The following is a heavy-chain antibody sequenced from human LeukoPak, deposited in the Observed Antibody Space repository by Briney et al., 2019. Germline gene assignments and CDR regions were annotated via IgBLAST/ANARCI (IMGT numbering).Heavy chain of an antibody. CDR2: IYYTGTT. V-gene: IGHV4-59*01. Sequence: SETLSLTCTVSGGSISSDYWSRLRQPPGKGLEWMGNIYYTGTTNYHPSLKSRVTISVDTSKIQFSLKLSSVTAADTAVYYCAKTATVTTRYGLDVWGQGTTVIVSS. J-gene: IGHJ6*02. CDR3: AKTATVTTRYGLDV. CDR1: GGSISSDY. D-gene: IGHD4-11*01.